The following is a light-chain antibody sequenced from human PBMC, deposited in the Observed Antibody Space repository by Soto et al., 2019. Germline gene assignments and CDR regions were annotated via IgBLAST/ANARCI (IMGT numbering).Light chain of an antibody. CDR2: EVS. Sequence: QSALTQPASVSGSPGQSITISCTGTSSDVGSHNLVSWDQQHPGKAPKFMIYEVSKRPSGVSNRFSGSKSGNTASLTISGLQAEDEADYYCCSYAGSTTSRVFGTGTKLTVL. J-gene: IGLJ1*01. V-gene: IGLV2-23*02. CDR3: CSYAGSTTSRV. CDR1: SSDVGSHNL.